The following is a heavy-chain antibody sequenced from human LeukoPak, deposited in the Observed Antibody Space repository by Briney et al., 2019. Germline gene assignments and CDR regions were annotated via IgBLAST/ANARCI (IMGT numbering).Heavy chain of an antibody. D-gene: IGHD3-22*01. V-gene: IGHV3-21*01. J-gene: IGHJ4*02. CDR2: ISSSSSYI. Sequence: GVSLRLSCAASGFTLSGESMNWARGAPGKGLEGGSSISSSSSYIYYADSVKGRFTISRDNAKNSLYLQMNSLRAEDTAVYYCASCYYDSSGNFDYWGQGTLVTVSS. CDR1: GFTLSGES. CDR3: ASCYYDSSGNFDY.